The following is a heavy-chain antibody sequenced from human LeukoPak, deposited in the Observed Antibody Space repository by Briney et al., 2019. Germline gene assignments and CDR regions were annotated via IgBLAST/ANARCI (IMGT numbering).Heavy chain of an antibody. Sequence: ASVKVSCKASGYTFTGYYMHWVRQAPGQGLEWMGWINPNSGGTNYAQKFQGRVTMTRDTSISTAYMELSRLRSEDTAVYYCARVGNGWYGHAFDIWGQGTMVTVSS. CDR2: INPNSGGT. D-gene: IGHD6-19*01. J-gene: IGHJ3*02. V-gene: IGHV1-2*02. CDR1: GYTFTGYY. CDR3: ARVGNGWYGHAFDI.